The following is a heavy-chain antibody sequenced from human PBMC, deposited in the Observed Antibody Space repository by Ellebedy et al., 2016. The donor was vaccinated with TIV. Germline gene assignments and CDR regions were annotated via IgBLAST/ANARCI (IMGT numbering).Heavy chain of an antibody. CDR1: GGSFSGYY. D-gene: IGHD2/OR15-2a*01. V-gene: IGHV4-34*01. CDR3: ARLALWYYYYGMDV. J-gene: IGHJ6*02. CDR2: INHSGST. Sequence: SETLSLTXAVYGGSFSGYYWSWIRQPPGKGLEWIGEINHSGSTNYNPSLKSRVTISVDTSKNQFSLKLSSVTAADTAVYYCARLALWYYYYGMDVWGQGTTVTVSS.